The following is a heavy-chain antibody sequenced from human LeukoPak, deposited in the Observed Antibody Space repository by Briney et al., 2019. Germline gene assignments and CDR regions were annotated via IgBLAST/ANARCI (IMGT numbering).Heavy chain of an antibody. D-gene: IGHD1-26*01. J-gene: IGHJ4*02. V-gene: IGHV3-23*01. CDR2: IGGSGANT. CDR3: AKREAAIGVIDY. Sequence: GGSLRLSCAASGFTFSTYAMGWVRQAPGKGLEWVSVIGGSGANTYYADAVKGRFTMSRDNSKNTLYLQMNGLRVEDTAVYYCAKREAAIGVIDYWGQGTLVTVSS. CDR1: GFTFSTYA.